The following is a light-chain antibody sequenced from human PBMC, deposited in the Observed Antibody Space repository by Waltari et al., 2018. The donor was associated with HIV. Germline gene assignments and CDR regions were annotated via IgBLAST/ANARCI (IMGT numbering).Light chain of an antibody. CDR2: SHN. J-gene: IGLJ1*01. CDR1: SPNIARWT. V-gene: IGLV1-44*01. CDR3: VAWDSSLNGYV. Sequence: QSVLTQPPSASGTPGQRVTISCSGSSPNIARWTVNWYQQLPGAAPKLLIYSHNERPSGVPDRFSGSKSGTSASLAISGLQSEDEADYYCVAWDSSLNGYVFGTGTKVTVL.